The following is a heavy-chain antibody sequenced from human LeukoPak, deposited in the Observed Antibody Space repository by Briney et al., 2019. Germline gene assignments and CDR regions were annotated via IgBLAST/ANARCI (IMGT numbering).Heavy chain of an antibody. V-gene: IGHV4-38-2*02. CDR1: GYSISSGYY. CDR2: IYHSGST. J-gene: IGHJ4*02. CDR3: ARLGAYYYDSSGYYYNRYFDY. D-gene: IGHD3-22*01. Sequence: PSETLSLTCTVSGYSISSGYYWGWIRQPPGEGLEWIGSIYHSGSTYYNPSLKSRVTISVDTSKNQFSLKLSSVTAADTAVYYCARLGAYYYDSSGYYYNRYFDYWGQGTLVTVSS.